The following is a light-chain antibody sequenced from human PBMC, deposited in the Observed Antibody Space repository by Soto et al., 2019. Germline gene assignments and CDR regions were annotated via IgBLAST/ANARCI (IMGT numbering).Light chain of an antibody. CDR2: HAS. J-gene: IGKJ1*01. V-gene: IGKV3-11*01. Sequence: IVLPHYPTNPSSSPGETAIMSFRPSQTVSSSLAWYQQKPGQAPRLLIYHASNRATGIPARFSGSGSGTDFTLTIRSLEPEDFALYYCQQRSNWPPWTFGQGTKVDI. CDR1: QTVSSS. CDR3: QQRSNWPPWT.